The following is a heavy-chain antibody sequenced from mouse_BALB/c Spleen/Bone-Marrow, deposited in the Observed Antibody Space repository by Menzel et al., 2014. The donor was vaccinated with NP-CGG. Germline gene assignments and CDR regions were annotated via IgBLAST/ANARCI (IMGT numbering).Heavy chain of an antibody. CDR2: IRNKANGYTT. V-gene: IGHV7-3*02. Sequence: EVMLVESGGGLVQPGGSLRLSCATSGFTFTDYYMTWVRQPPGKALEWLGFIRNKANGYTTEYSASVKGRFTISRDNSKGILYLQMNILRAEDSATYYPAKDDGPPPFYPRDYWGQGTSVTVSS. CDR3: AKDDGPPPFYPRDY. CDR1: GFTFTDYY. J-gene: IGHJ4*01. D-gene: IGHD2-3*01.